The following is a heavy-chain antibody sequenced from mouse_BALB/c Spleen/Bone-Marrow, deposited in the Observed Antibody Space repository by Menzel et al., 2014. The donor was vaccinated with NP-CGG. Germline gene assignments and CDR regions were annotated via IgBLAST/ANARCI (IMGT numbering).Heavy chain of an antibody. CDR1: GFNIKDTY. CDR3: ASYYYGSSLFAY. J-gene: IGHJ3*01. Sequence: VQLQQSGAELVKPGASVKLSCTASGFNIKDTYMHWVKQRPELGLEWIGRIDPANGNTKYDPKFQGKATITADTSSNTAYLQLSSLTSEDTAVYYCASYYYGSSLFAYWGQGNLVTVSA. V-gene: IGHV14-3*02. D-gene: IGHD1-1*01. CDR2: IDPANGNT.